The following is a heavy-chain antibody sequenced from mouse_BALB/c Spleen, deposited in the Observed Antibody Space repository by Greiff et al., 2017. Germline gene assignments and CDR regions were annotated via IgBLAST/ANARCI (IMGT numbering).Heavy chain of an antibody. CDR2: IDPSDSYT. Sequence: QVQLKQPGAELVKPGASVKLSCKASGYTFTSYWMHWVKQRPGQGLEWIGEIDPSDSYTNYNQKFKGKATLTVDKSSSTAYMQLSSLTSEDSAVYYCARPSYRNYAMDYWGQGTSVTVSS. CDR1: GYTFTSYW. CDR3: ARPSYRNYAMDY. J-gene: IGHJ4*01. D-gene: IGHD6-1*01. V-gene: IGHV1-69*02.